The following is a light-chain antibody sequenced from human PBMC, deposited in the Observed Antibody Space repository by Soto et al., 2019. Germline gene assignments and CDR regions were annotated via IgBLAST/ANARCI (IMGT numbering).Light chain of an antibody. CDR3: HQYNTYSWT. CDR1: QSISSW. J-gene: IGKJ1*01. V-gene: IGKV1-5*01. CDR2: DAS. Sequence: DIQMTQSPSILSASVGDRVTITCRASQSISSWLAWYRQTPGKAPSLLIYDASSLESGVPSRFSGSGSGTEFTLTISSLQPDDFATYFCHQYNTYSWTFGQGTKVDIK.